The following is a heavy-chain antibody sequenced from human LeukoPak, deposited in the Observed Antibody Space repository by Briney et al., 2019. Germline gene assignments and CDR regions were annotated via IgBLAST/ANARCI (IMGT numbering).Heavy chain of an antibody. CDR3: AREIRRGAGDWPDP. V-gene: IGHV1-2*06. CDR2: INPNSGGT. D-gene: IGHD1-26*01. CDR1: GYTFTGYY. Sequence: ASVKVSCKASGYTFTGYYIHWVRQAPGQGLEWMGRINPNSGGTNYAQKFQGRVTVTGDTSISTAYMELSRLRSDDTAVYYCAREIRRGAGDWPDPWGQGTLVTVSS. J-gene: IGHJ5*02.